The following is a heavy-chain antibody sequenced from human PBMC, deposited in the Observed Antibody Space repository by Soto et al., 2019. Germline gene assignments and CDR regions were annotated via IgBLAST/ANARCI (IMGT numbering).Heavy chain of an antibody. CDR2: ISSTSSYI. CDR3: ARGASYFDF. V-gene: IGHV3-21*02. CDR1: GFTFSSYS. J-gene: IGHJ4*02. Sequence: EVQLVESGGGLVKPGGSLRLSCAASGFTFSSYSMNWVRQAPGKGLEWVSSISSTSSYIYYADSVRGRFTISRDNAKNSLYLQLNSLRAEDTAVYYCARGASYFDFWGQGTLVTVSS.